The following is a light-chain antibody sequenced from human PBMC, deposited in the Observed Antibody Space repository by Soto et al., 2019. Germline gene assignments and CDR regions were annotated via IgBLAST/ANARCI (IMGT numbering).Light chain of an antibody. CDR1: QSISSW. J-gene: IGKJ2*01. Sequence: DIQMTQSPSTLSASVGDRVTITCRASQSISSWLAWYQQKPGRAPNLLIYDASSLEAGVPPRFSGRESGTQFTLTINSLQPDDFATYYCQHDTSYPYAFGQGTKLEIK. CDR3: QHDTSYPYA. CDR2: DAS. V-gene: IGKV1-5*01.